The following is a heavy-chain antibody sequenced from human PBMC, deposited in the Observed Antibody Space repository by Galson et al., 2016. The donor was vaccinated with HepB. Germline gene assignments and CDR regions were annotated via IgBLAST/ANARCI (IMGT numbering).Heavy chain of an antibody. J-gene: IGHJ5*02. Sequence: SLRLSCAASGFTFSSYAMSWVRQAPGKGLEWVSTISGSAHSTYHADSVKGRFTISRDNSKNTLYLQMNSLRAEDTAVYYCAKDPQIYGSGSNWFDPGGQGTLVTVSS. V-gene: IGHV3-23*01. D-gene: IGHD3-10*01. CDR1: GFTFSSYA. CDR3: AKDPQIYGSGSNWFDP. CDR2: ISGSAHST.